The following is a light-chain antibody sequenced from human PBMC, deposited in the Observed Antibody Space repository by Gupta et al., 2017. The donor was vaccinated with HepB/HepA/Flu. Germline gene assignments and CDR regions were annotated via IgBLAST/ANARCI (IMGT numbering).Light chain of an antibody. Sequence: SYVVTQPPSVSVVPGATASGTCGGNNIGSKSVHWYQQTPGPAPVLLGYDDSDRPSGIPDRFSGSNSGTTATLTISRVEGGDEADYYCPVWDSSSDRRVFGGGTRLTVL. CDR3: PVWDSSSDRRV. CDR1: NIGSKS. V-gene: IGLV3-21*02. CDR2: DDS. J-gene: IGLJ2*01.